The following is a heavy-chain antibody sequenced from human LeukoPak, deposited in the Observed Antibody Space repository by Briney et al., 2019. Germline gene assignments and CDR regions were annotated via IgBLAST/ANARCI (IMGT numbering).Heavy chain of an antibody. CDR3: ARGGGSKGYCSSTSCRPASYGMDV. CDR1: GYTLTDYY. Sequence: ASVKVSCKASGYTLTDYYMHWVRQAPGQGLEWMGRINPNSGGTNYAQKFQGRVTMTRNTSISTAYMELSSLRSEDTAVYYCARGGGSKGYCSSTSCRPASYGMDVWGQGTTVTVSS. D-gene: IGHD2-2*01. V-gene: IGHV1-2*06. CDR2: INPNSGGT. J-gene: IGHJ6*02.